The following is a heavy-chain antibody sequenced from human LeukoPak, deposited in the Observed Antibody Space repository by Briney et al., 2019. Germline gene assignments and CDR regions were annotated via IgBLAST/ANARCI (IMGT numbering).Heavy chain of an antibody. CDR1: GGSISSSTYY. V-gene: IGHV4-39*07. J-gene: IGHJ5*02. Sequence: PSETLSLTCTVFGGSISSSTYYWGWIRQPPGKGLEWIGSIYYSGSTYYNPSLKSRVTISVDTSKNQFSLKLSSVTAADTAVYYCAREGYCSGGSCYNNWFDPWGQGTLVTVSS. CDR2: IYYSGST. D-gene: IGHD2-15*01. CDR3: AREGYCSGGSCYNNWFDP.